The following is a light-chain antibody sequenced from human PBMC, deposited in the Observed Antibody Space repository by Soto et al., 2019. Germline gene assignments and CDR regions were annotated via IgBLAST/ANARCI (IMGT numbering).Light chain of an antibody. CDR2: DAS. J-gene: IGKJ4*01. CDR3: QQRSNWPPT. V-gene: IGKV3-11*01. CDR1: QSVSSY. Sequence: EIVLTQSPATLSLSPGDRATLSCRASQSVSSYLAWYQQKPGQAPRLLIHDASNRATGIPARFSGSGSGTDFTLTISSLEPEDFAVYYCQQRSNWPPTFGGGTKVEIK.